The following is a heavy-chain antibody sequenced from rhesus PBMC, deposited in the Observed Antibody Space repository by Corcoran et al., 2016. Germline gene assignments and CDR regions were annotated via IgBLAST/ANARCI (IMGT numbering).Heavy chain of an antibody. CDR2: SSVGGGR. CDR1: EFTFCSYD. CDR3: ARGSGIAAAADAFDF. D-gene: IGHD6-31*01. V-gene: IGHV3-132*02. Sequence: VEQLVESGGALVQPGASLRLSCAASEFTFCSYDMHWVRQAPGKGLECVSDSSVGGGRYYPDSVKGLFTNSRDNAKNSLYLQMDSLRAEDTAVYYCARGSGIAAAADAFDFWGQGLRVTVSS. J-gene: IGHJ3*01.